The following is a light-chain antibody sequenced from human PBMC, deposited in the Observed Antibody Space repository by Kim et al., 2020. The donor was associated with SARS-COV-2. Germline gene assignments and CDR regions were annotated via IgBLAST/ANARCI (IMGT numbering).Light chain of an antibody. V-gene: IGLV1-44*01. J-gene: IGLJ3*02. Sequence: MVTIPVSGSRSNIGSNPVNWYQQLPGTAPKRLIHSNKQRPSGVPDRFSGSRSGASASLAISGLRSEDEADYYCAAWDDGLNGLWVFGGGTQLTVL. CDR3: AAWDDGLNGLWV. CDR1: RSNIGSNP. CDR2: SNK.